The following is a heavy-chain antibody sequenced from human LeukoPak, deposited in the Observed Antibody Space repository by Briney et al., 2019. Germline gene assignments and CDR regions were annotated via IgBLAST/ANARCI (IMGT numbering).Heavy chain of an antibody. Sequence: SETLSLTCTVSGGSISSHYWSWIRQPPAQGQEWIGYIYYSGSTNYNPSLKSRVSISVDTSKNQFSLKLSSVTAGDTAVYYCARYYYDSSGSYYFDYWGQGTLVTVSS. V-gene: IGHV4-59*11. J-gene: IGHJ4*02. CDR1: GGSISSHY. CDR2: IYYSGST. D-gene: IGHD3-22*01. CDR3: ARYYYDSSGSYYFDY.